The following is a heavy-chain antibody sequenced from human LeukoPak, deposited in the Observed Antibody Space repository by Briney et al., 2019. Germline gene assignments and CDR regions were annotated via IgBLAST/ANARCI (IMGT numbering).Heavy chain of an antibody. CDR2: IYYSGKT. J-gene: IGHJ3*02. V-gene: IGHV4-39*01. CDR3: ARSRIDAFDI. Sequence: SETLSLTCTASGGSISSSSYYWGWIRQPPGKGLECIGSIYYSGKTYYNPSLKSRVTISVDTSKNQFSLKLSSVTATDTAVYYCARSRIDAFDIWGQGTMVTVSS. CDR1: GGSISSSSYY.